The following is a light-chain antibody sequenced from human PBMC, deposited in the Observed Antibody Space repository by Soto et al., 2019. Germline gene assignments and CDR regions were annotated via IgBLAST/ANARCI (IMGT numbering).Light chain of an antibody. CDR3: HQRQSWPRT. J-gene: IGKJ1*01. Sequence: EIVLTQSPGTLSLSPGDRATLSCRASQSVSSSYLAWYQQKPGQAPGLLIYGASDRATGIPDRFSGTGTGTDFTLTISDVQPEDFAVYYCHQRQSWPRTFGQGTKVDIK. V-gene: IGKV3-20*01. CDR2: GAS. CDR1: QSVSSSY.